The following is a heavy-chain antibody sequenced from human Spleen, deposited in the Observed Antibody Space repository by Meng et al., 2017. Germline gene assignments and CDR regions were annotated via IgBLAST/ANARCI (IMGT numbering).Heavy chain of an antibody. D-gene: IGHD2-2*02. CDR3: ARGAIATIRSLDP. CDR2: IEYSGST. Sequence: VKPKPWGAELLKTSETLYPSFAVYGGAFIDHEGTWIRPSPGKGLEWIGEIEYSGSTNYNPSLQSRVTVSVDTIKKQFSLKLTSLTAADTAVYYCARGAIATIRSLDPWGQGTLVTVSS. CDR1: GGAFIDHE. J-gene: IGHJ5*02. V-gene: IGHV4-34*01.